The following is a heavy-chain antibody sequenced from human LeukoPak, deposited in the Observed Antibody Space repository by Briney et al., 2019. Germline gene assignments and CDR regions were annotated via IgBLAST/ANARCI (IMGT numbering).Heavy chain of an antibody. CDR2: INPSGGST. CDR1: GYTFTSYY. V-gene: IGHV1-46*01. D-gene: IGHD3-22*01. J-gene: IGHJ4*02. CDR3: ARNSFEYYYDSSGYYYPDY. Sequence: ASVKVSCKASGYTFTSYYMRWVRQAPGQGLEWMGIINPSGGSTSYAQKFQGRVTMTRDTSTSTVYMELSSLRSEDTAVYYCARNSFEYYYDSSGYYYPDYWGQGTLVTVSS.